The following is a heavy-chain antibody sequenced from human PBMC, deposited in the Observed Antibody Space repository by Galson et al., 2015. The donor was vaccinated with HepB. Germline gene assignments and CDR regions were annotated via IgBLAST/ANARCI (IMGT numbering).Heavy chain of an antibody. Sequence: SVKVSCKASGYTFTSYDIKWVRQASGHGLEWMGWVNPNSGDTGYAQKFQGRVTMTRNTSINTAYMELSSLRSEDTAVYYCARVPISNWGDGFDIWGQGTRVTVSA. CDR3: ARVPISNWGDGFDI. CDR1: GYTFTSYD. CDR2: VNPNSGDT. D-gene: IGHD7-27*01. V-gene: IGHV1-8*01. J-gene: IGHJ3*02.